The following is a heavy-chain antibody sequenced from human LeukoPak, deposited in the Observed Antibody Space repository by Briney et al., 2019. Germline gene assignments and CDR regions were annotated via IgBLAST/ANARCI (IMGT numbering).Heavy chain of an antibody. CDR2: ISLDSGDT. CDR1: GYTFNSYG. CDR3: ARDCPVGYFQH. J-gene: IGHJ1*01. V-gene: IGHV1-18*01. Sequence: GASVKVPCKASGYTFNSYGICWVRQAPGPGLEWMGWISLDSGDTYYPQKLQGRVTITTDTSTSTAYMELRSLRSDDTAVYYCARDCPVGYFQHWGQGTLVTVS. D-gene: IGHD2-15*01.